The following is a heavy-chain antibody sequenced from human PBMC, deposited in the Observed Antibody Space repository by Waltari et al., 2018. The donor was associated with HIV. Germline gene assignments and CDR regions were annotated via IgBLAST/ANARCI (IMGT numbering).Heavy chain of an antibody. J-gene: IGHJ3*01. CDR3: ARGGCSGGTCYSKSFDL. CDR2: IIPKFGTV. Sequence: QVQSLQSGAEMKMSGSSVKVSCKPYGCTFSSYTISWVRKAPGQGLEWMGGIIPKFGTVKYAQKFQGRVTMTADESTSTVYLELTSLRSDDTAVYYCARGGCSGGTCYSKSFDLWGQGTLVTVSS. CDR1: GCTFSSYT. V-gene: IGHV1-69*01. D-gene: IGHD2-15*01.